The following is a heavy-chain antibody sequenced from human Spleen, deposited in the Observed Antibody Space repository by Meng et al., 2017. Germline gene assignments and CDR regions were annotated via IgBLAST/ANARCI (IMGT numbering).Heavy chain of an antibody. CDR2: IYYSGST. D-gene: IGHD3-22*01. CDR3: AKHPPGGDYYDSSGYTEFDY. J-gene: IGHJ4*02. V-gene: IGHV4-59*01. Sequence: SETLSLTCTVSGGSISSYYWSWIRQPPGKGLEWIGYIYYSGSTNYNPSLKSRVTISVDTSKNQFSLKLSSVTAADTAVYYCAKHPPGGDYYDSSGYTEFDYWGQGTLVTVSS. CDR1: GGSISSYY.